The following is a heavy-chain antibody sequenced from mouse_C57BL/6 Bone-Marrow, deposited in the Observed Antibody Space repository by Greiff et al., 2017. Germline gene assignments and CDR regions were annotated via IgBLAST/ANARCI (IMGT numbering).Heavy chain of an antibody. J-gene: IGHJ4*01. Sequence: QVQLKESGAELAKPGASVTLSCKASGYTFTSYWMHWVNQRPGQGLEWIGYINPSSGYTQYNQKFKDKATLTADKSSSTAYMQLSSLTYEDSAVYYCARSRAYAMDYWGQGTSVTVSS. V-gene: IGHV1-7*01. CDR3: ARSRAYAMDY. CDR2: INPSSGYT. CDR1: GYTFTSYW. D-gene: IGHD1-1*01.